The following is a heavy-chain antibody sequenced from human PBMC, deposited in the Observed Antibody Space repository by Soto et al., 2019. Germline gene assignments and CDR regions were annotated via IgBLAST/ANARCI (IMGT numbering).Heavy chain of an antibody. CDR1: GGSVNNYY. Sequence: SDTLSLTCTFSGGSVNNYYWSWIRQPPWKGLEWLGYIYYSGSTTKYNPSLNSRATISVDTSKNQVSLNLTSVTAADTAVYYCARVLWQLEKYYYYYYGMDVWGQGTTVTVS. D-gene: IGHD6-13*01. J-gene: IGHJ6*02. V-gene: IGHV4-59*02. CDR3: ARVLWQLEKYYYYYYGMDV. CDR2: IYYSGSTT.